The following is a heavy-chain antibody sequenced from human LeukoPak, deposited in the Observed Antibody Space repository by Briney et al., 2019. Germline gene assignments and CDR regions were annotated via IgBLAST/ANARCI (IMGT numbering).Heavy chain of an antibody. CDR2: ISYDGSNK. J-gene: IGHJ4*02. D-gene: IGHD6-25*01. Sequence: PGGSLRLSCAASGFTFSSYAMHWVRQAPGKGLEWVAVISYDGSNKYYADSVKGRFTISRDNSKNTLYLQMNSLRAEDTAVYYCAASSGPPRYWGQGTLVTVPS. CDR3: AASSGPPRY. CDR1: GFTFSSYA. V-gene: IGHV3-30-3*01.